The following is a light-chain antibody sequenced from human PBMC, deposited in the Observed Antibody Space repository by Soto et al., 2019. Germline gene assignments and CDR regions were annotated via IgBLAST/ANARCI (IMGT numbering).Light chain of an antibody. V-gene: IGKV4-1*01. CDR1: QSVLSSSNNKNY. CDR3: QQYYATPT. Sequence: DIVMTQSPDSLAVSLGERAAIKCKSSQSVLSSSNNKNYLAWYQQKPRKPPKLLIYWASTRESGVPDRFSGSGSGTDFTLTISSLQAGDVAVYYCQQYYATPTFGQGTKVEIK. J-gene: IGKJ1*01. CDR2: WAS.